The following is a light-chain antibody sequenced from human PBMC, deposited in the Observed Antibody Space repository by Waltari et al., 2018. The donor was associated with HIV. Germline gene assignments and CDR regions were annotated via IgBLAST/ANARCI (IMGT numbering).Light chain of an antibody. Sequence: QSVLTQPPSASGAPGQRVTIPCPGSSSNIGAGYDVHGYQQLPGTAPKLLIYGTSNRPSGVPDRFSGSKSGTSASLAITGLQAEDEADYYCQSYDSSLSGVVFGGGTKLTVL. CDR1: SSNIGAGYD. CDR2: GTS. V-gene: IGLV1-40*01. J-gene: IGLJ2*01. CDR3: QSYDSSLSGVV.